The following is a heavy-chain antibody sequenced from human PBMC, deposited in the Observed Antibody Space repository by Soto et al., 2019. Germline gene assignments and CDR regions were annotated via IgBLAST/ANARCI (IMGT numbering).Heavy chain of an antibody. D-gene: IGHD2-2*01. V-gene: IGHV4-39*01. J-gene: IGHJ4*02. CDR1: GGSISSSSYY. Sequence: SETLSLTCTVSGGSISSSSYYWGWIRQPPGKGLEWIGSIYYSGSTYYNPSLKSRVTISVDTSKNQFSLKLSSVTAADTAVYYCASLLNIVVVPAANRRRVDYWGQGTLVTVSS. CDR3: ASLLNIVVVPAANRRRVDY. CDR2: IYYSGST.